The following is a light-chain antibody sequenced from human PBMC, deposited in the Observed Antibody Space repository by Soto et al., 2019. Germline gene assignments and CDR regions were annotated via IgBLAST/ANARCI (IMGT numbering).Light chain of an antibody. Sequence: EVLLTQSPATLSVSPGERATLSCRASQSVSSNLAWYQQKPGQAPRLLIYGASTRATGIPARFSGSGSGTKFTLTISSLLSEDFAVYYCQQYNDWPPYRTFGQGTKVDIK. CDR1: QSVSSN. CDR2: GAS. CDR3: QQYNDWPPYRT. J-gene: IGKJ1*01. V-gene: IGKV3-15*01.